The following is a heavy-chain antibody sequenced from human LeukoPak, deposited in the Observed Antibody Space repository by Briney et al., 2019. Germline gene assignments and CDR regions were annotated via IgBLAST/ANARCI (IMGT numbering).Heavy chain of an antibody. D-gene: IGHD3-10*01. J-gene: IGHJ4*02. CDR1: GFTFSSYS. CDR3: AREDSYYYGSGSYPFDY. CDR2: ISSSSYI. V-gene: IGHV3-21*01. Sequence: GGSLRLSCAASGFTFSSYSMNWVRQAPGKGLEWVSSISSSSYIYYADSVKGRFTISRDNAKNSLYLQMNSLRAEDTAVYYCAREDSYYYGSGSYPFDYWGQGTLVTVSS.